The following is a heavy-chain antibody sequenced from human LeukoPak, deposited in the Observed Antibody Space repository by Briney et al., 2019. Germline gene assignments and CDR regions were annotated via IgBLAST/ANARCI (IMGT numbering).Heavy chain of an antibody. CDR3: AKDGVVSTIRPYFFDS. J-gene: IGHJ4*02. Sequence: GGSLRLSCAASGFTFSSYAMSWVRQVPGKGLEWVSSVSGSGGITYYADSVKGRFTLSRDNSKNTVNLLMNSLRADDTAVYYCAKDGVVSTIRPYFFDSWGQGALVTVSS. CDR1: GFTFSSYA. D-gene: IGHD5/OR15-5a*01. V-gene: IGHV3-23*01. CDR2: VSGSGGIT.